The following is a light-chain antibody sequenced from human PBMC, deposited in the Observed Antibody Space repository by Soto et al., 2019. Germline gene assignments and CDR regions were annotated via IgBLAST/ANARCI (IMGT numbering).Light chain of an antibody. V-gene: IGKV3-15*01. CDR1: QSVSTN. Sequence: IVMTQSPATLSVSPGERATLSCRASQSVSTNVAWYQQKPGQAPRLLIYGASTRATGVPARFSGGGSGTEFTLTITSLQSEDFGFYYCQHYNNWPPWTFGQGTKVEIK. J-gene: IGKJ1*01. CDR3: QHYNNWPPWT. CDR2: GAS.